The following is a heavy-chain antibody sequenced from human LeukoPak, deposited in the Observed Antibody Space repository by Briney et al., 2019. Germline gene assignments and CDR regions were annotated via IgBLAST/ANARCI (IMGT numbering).Heavy chain of an antibody. CDR3: ARHPADDSDY. V-gene: IGHV4-59*08. CDR2: IYYSGST. CDR1: GGSISSYY. D-gene: IGHD2-21*02. J-gene: IGHJ4*02. Sequence: SETLSLTCTVSGGSISSYYWSWIRQPPGKGLEWIGYIYYSGSTNYNPSLKSRVTTSVDTSKNQFSLKLSSVTAADTAVYYCARHPADDSDYWGQGTLVTVSS.